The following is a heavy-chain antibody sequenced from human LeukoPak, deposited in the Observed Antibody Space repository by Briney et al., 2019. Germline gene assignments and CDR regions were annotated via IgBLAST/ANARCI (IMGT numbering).Heavy chain of an antibody. V-gene: IGHV3-23*01. CDR3: ARDLTCDY. CDR2: ISGSGGST. Sequence: GGSLRLSCAASGFTFGIYAMSWVRQAPGKGLEWVSAISGSGGSTYYADSVKGRFTISRDNSKNSLYLQMNSLRAEDTAVYYCARDLTCDYWGQGTLVTVSS. CDR1: GFTFGIYA. J-gene: IGHJ4*02. D-gene: IGHD1-14*01.